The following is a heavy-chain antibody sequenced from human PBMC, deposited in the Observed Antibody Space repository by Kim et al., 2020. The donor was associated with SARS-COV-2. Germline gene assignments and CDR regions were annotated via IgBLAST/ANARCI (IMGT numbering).Heavy chain of an antibody. D-gene: IGHD2-15*01. J-gene: IGHJ4*02. V-gene: IGHV4-31*03. CDR3: AREQGGNFDY. CDR2: IYYSGST. CDR1: GGSISSGGYY. Sequence: SETLSLTCTVSGGSISSGGYYWSWIRQHPGKGLEWIGYIYYSGSTYYNPSLKSRVTISVDTSKNQFSLKLSSVTAADTAVYYCAREQGGNFDYWGQGTLVTVSS.